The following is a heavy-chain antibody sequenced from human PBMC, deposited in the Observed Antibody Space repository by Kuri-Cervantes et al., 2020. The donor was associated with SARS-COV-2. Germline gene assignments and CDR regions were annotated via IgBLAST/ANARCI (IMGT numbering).Heavy chain of an antibody. J-gene: IGHJ4*02. CDR3: ARRGSSWDY. Sequence: GESLKISCAASGFTFSNAWMSWVRQAPGKGLEWVAIISYDGSNKYYADSVKGRFTISRDNSKNSLYLQMNSLRAEDTAVYYGARRGSSWDYWGQGTLVTVSS. V-gene: IGHV3-30-3*01. D-gene: IGHD6-13*01. CDR1: GFTFSNAW. CDR2: ISYDGSNK.